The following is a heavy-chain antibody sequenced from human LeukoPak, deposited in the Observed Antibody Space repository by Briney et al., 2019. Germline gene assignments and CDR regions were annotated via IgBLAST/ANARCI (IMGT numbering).Heavy chain of an antibody. V-gene: IGHV3-30*02. Sequence: GGSLRLSCAASGFTFSSYGMHWVRQAPGKGLEWVAFIRYDGSNKYYADSVKGRFTISRDNAKNSLYLQMNSLRAEDTAVYYCARPLPYYYYMDVWGKGTTVTVSS. CDR1: GFTFSSYG. CDR2: IRYDGSNK. CDR3: ARPLPYYYYMDV. J-gene: IGHJ6*03.